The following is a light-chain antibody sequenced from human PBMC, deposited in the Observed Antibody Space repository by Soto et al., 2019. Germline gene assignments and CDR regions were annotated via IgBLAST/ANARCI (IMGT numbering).Light chain of an antibody. V-gene: IGKV3-20*01. J-gene: IGKJ1*01. CDR3: QQYGSPPRT. CDR1: QSVSSSY. Sequence: EIVLTQSPGTLSLSLGERATLSCRASQSVSSSYLAWYQQKPGPAPRLLIYGASSMAPGIPDRFSGSGSGTDFTLTISRLEPEDFAMYYCQQYGSPPRTFGQGTKVEIK. CDR2: GAS.